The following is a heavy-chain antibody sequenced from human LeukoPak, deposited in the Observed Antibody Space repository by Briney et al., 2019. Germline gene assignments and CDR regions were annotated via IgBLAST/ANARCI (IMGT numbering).Heavy chain of an antibody. Sequence: SGTLSLTCAVSGDSVSGTIWWSWVRQPPGKGLEWIGEISPSGNTNYNPSLKSRVTISVDTSKNQFSLKLSSVTAADTAVYYCARHEPSGSYHWGQGILVTVSS. D-gene: IGHD1-26*01. CDR3: ARHEPSGSYH. CDR2: ISPSGNT. CDR1: GDSVSGTIW. J-gene: IGHJ4*02. V-gene: IGHV4-4*02.